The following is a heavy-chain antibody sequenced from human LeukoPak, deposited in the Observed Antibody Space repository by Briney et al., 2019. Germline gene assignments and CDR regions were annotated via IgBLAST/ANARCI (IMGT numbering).Heavy chain of an antibody. CDR3: ARDSPQCSSTSCRHYYYYYYMDV. J-gene: IGHJ6*03. CDR2: ISSSSRYI. Sequence: NPGGSLRLSCAASGFTFNRYSMNWVRQAPGKGLEWVSSISSSSRYIYYADSVKGRFTISRDNAKNSLYLQMNSLRAEDTAVYYCARDSPQCSSTSCRHYYYYYYMDVWGKGTTVTVSS. CDR1: GFTFNRYS. V-gene: IGHV3-21*01. D-gene: IGHD2-2*01.